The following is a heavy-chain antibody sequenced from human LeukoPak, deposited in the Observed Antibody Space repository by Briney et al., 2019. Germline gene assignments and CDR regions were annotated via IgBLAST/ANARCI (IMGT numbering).Heavy chain of an antibody. CDR1: GFTFSSYS. D-gene: IGHD1-26*01. V-gene: IGHV3-21*04. J-gene: IGHJ4*02. Sequence: GGSLRLSCAASGFTFSSYSMNWVRQAPGKGLEWVSSISSSSSYIYYADSVKGRFTISRDNAKNSLHLQMNSLRAEDTALYYCARALSGSYLAFDYWGQGTLVAVSS. CDR3: ARALSGSYLAFDY. CDR2: ISSSSSYI.